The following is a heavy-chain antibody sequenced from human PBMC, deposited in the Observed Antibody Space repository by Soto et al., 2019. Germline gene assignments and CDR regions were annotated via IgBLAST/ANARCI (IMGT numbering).Heavy chain of an antibody. Sequence: ASVKVSCKASGYTFTSYCISWVLQAPGQGLEWMGWISAYNGNTNYAQKLQGRVTMTTDTSTSTAYMELRSLRSDDTAVYYCARDYYYDSSGYGDYWGQGTLVTVSS. D-gene: IGHD3-22*01. V-gene: IGHV1-18*01. CDR3: ARDYYYDSSGYGDY. J-gene: IGHJ4*02. CDR2: ISAYNGNT. CDR1: GYTFTSYC.